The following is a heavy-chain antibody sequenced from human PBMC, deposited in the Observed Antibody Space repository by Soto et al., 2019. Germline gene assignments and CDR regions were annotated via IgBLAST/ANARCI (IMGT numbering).Heavy chain of an antibody. CDR2: IYSGGST. Sequence: GGSLRLSCAASGFTVSSNYMSWVRQAPGKGLEWVSVIYSGGSTYYADSVKGRFTISRDNSKNTLYLQMNSLRAEDTAVYYCARVKAVASFWFDPWGQGTLVTASS. J-gene: IGHJ5*02. V-gene: IGHV3-53*01. D-gene: IGHD6-19*01. CDR1: GFTVSSNY. CDR3: ARVKAVASFWFDP.